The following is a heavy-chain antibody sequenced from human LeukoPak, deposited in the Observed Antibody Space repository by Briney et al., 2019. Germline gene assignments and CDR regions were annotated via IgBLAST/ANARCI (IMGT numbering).Heavy chain of an antibody. D-gene: IGHD4-17*01. Sequence: GGSLRLSCEASGFTFSGYAMSWVRQAPGKGLGWVSAISGSGGSTYYADSVKGRFTISRYNSKNTLYLQMNSLRAEDTAVYYCAKGYYGEALSGFDYWGQGTLVTVSS. J-gene: IGHJ4*02. CDR1: GFTFSGYA. V-gene: IGHV3-23*01. CDR3: AKGYYGEALSGFDY. CDR2: ISGSGGST.